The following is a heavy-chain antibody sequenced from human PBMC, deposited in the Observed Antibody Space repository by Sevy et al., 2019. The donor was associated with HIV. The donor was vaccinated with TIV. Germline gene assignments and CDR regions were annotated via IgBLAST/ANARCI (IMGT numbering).Heavy chain of an antibody. CDR1: GFTFDMYW. CDR3: ARRYFDL. J-gene: IGHJ4*02. CDR2: IRQDGNEI. V-gene: IGHV3-7*03. Sequence: GGSLRLSCDVSGFTFDMYWMQWVRQAPGKGLEWVAKIRQDGNEICYATSVRGRFTISRDNAKGTLYLQMNNLRVEDTATYYCARRYFDLWGQGTLVTVSS.